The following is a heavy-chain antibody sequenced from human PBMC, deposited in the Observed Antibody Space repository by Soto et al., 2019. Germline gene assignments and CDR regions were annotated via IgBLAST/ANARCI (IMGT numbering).Heavy chain of an antibody. CDR3: ARGWGRIFDY. J-gene: IGHJ4*02. CDR2: INHSGST. V-gene: IGHV4-34*01. CDR1: GGSFSGEY. Sequence: SETLSLTCAVYGGSFSGEYWSWIRQPPGKGLEWIGEINHSGSTNYNPPLKSRVTISVDTSKNQLSLKLSSVTAADTAVYYCARGWGRIFDYWGXGTLVTVS. D-gene: IGHD7-27*01.